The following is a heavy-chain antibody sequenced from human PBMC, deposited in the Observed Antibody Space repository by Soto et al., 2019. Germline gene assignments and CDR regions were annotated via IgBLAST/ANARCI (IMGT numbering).Heavy chain of an antibody. CDR1: SGSISSSNW. D-gene: IGHD6-6*01. J-gene: IGHJ5*02. Sequence: QVQLQESGPGLVKPSGTLSLTCAVSSGSISSSNWWSWVRQPPGKGLEWIGEIYHSGSTNYNPSLKSRVTISVDKSKNQFSLKLSSVTAADTAVYYCARDLSEEYSSSSATRNWFDPWGQGTLVTVSS. V-gene: IGHV4-4*02. CDR3: ARDLSEEYSSSSATRNWFDP. CDR2: IYHSGST.